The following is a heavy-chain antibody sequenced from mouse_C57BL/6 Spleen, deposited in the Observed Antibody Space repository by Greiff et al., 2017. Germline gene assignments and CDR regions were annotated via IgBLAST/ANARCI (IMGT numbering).Heavy chain of an antibody. J-gene: IGHJ2*01. D-gene: IGHD1-3*01. CDR1: GYTFTSYW. V-gene: IGHV1-55*01. CDR2: IYPGSGST. CDR3: ARSGMSKGDY. Sequence: QVQLQQSGAELVKPGASVKMSCKASGYTFTSYWITWVKQRPGQGLEWIGDIYPGSGSTNYNEKFKSKATLTVDTSSSTAYMQRSSLTSEDSAVYYCARSGMSKGDYWGQGTTLTVSS.